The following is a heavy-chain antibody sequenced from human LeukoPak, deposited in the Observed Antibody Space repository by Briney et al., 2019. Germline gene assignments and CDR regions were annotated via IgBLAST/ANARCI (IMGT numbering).Heavy chain of an antibody. D-gene: IGHD6-19*01. J-gene: IGHJ4*02. CDR2: IYHSGST. V-gene: IGHV4-4*02. CDR3: ARDPLKAAVAGDY. CDR1: GGSISSSNW. Sequence: PSGTLSLTCAVSGGSISSSNWWSWVRQPPGKGLEWIGEIYHSGSTNYNPSLKSRVTISVDKSKNQFSLKVRSVTAADTAVYYCARDPLKAAVAGDYWGQGTLVTVSS.